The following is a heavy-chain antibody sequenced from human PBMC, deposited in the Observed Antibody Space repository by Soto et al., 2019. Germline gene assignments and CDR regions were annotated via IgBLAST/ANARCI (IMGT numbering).Heavy chain of an antibody. CDR2: IIAIFSTA. J-gene: IGHJ4*02. CDR1: GGTISSYA. CDR3: ARAWGSPYYFDY. V-gene: IGHV1-69*12. D-gene: IGHD7-27*01. Sequence: QVQLVQSGAEVKKPGSSVKVSCKASGGTISSYAISWVRQAPGQGLEWMGGIIAIFSTANYAQKFQGRVTITADESTSTAYMELSSLRSEDTAVYYCARAWGSPYYFDYWGQGTLVIVSS.